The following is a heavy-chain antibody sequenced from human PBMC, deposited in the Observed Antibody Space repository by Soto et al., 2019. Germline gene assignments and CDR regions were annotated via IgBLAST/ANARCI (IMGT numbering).Heavy chain of an antibody. CDR1: GGSISSYY. D-gene: IGHD4-17*01. Sequence: SETLSLTCTVSGGSISSYYWSWIRQPPGKGLEWIGYIYYSGSTNYNPSLKSRVTISVDTSKNQFSLKLSSVTAADTAVYYCARRRADGDYFEYWGQGTLVTVSS. V-gene: IGHV4-59*01. CDR2: IYYSGST. CDR3: ARRRADGDYFEY. J-gene: IGHJ4*02.